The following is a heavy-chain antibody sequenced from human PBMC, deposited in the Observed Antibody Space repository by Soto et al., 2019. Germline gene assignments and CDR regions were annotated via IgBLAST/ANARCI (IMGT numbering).Heavy chain of an antibody. CDR2: ISSNGRST. V-gene: IGHV3-64*01. CDR3: AKSRIYDFWSGYMDV. D-gene: IGHD3-3*01. CDR1: GFTFSTYA. Sequence: PGGSLRLSCATSGFTFSTYAMHWVRQAPGKGLEYVSAISSNGRSTYYANSVKGRFTISRDNSKNTLYLQMNSLRAEDMAVYYCAKSRIYDFWSGYMDVWGKGTTVTVSS. J-gene: IGHJ6*04.